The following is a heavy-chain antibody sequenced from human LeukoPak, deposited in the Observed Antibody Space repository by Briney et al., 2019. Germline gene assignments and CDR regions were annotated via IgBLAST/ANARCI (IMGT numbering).Heavy chain of an antibody. CDR1: GGTFSSYA. D-gene: IGHD1-26*01. CDR2: IIPIFGTA. V-gene: IGHV1-69*13. J-gene: IGHJ4*02. CDR3: ARSSGSYSPIDY. Sequence: ASVKVSCKASGGTFSSYAISWVRQAPGQGLEWMGGIIPIFGTANYAQKFQGRVTITADESTSTAYMELSSLRSEDTAVYYCARSSGSYSPIDYWGQGTLVTVSS.